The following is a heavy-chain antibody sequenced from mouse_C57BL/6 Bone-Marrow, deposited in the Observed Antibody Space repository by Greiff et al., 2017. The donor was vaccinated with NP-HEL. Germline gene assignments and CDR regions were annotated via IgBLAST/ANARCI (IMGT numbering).Heavy chain of an antibody. J-gene: IGHJ3*01. Sequence: QVQLQQPGAELVKPGASVKLSCKASGYTFTSYWMHWVKQRPGQGLEWIGMIHPNSGSTNYNEKFKNKATLTVDKSSSTAYMQLSSLTSEDSAVYYCARHYGSSFLFAYWGQGTLVTVSA. CDR2: IHPNSGST. CDR1: GYTFTSYW. D-gene: IGHD1-1*01. V-gene: IGHV1-64*01. CDR3: ARHYGSSFLFAY.